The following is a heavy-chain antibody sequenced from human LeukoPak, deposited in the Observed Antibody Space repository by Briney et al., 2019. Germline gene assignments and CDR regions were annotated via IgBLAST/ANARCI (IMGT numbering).Heavy chain of an antibody. CDR2: ISWNSGSI. D-gene: IGHD6-13*01. V-gene: IGHV3-9*01. Sequence: PGGSLRLSCAASGFTFSSYAMHWVRQAPGKGLEWVSGISWNSGSIGYADSVKGRFTISRDNAKNSLYLQMNSLRAEDTALYYCAKDSRIAAAGIGDYDAFDIWGQGTMVTVSS. CDR3: AKDSRIAAAGIGDYDAFDI. J-gene: IGHJ3*02. CDR1: GFTFSSYA.